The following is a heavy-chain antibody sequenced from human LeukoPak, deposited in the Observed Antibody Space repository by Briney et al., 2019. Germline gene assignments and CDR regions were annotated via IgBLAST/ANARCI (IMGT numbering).Heavy chain of an antibody. CDR1: GLPIVDFA. V-gene: IGHV3-43*02. J-gene: IGHJ4*02. CDR3: AKESGKFDY. CDR2: ISGDGVST. Sequence: GGSLRLSCVASGLPIVDFALHGVGRAPGKGLEWVSLISGDGVSTFYADSVKGRFNISRDNSKNSLYLEMNSLRTEDAAMYYCAKESGKFDYWGQGTLVAVSS.